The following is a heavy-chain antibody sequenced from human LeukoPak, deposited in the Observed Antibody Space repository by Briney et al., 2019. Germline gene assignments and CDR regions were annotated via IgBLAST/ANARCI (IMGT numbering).Heavy chain of an antibody. CDR3: AKDLTELTLALNC. Sequence: GGSLRLSYAASGFPFSSYGMAWVRQAPGKGLEWMAVISNDGTRKYYADSVKGRFTISRDNSKNTLYLQMNSLRVEDMAVYYCAKDLTELTLALNCWGQGTLVTVSS. J-gene: IGHJ4*02. CDR1: GFPFSSYG. CDR2: ISNDGTRK. V-gene: IGHV3-30*18. D-gene: IGHD3-9*01.